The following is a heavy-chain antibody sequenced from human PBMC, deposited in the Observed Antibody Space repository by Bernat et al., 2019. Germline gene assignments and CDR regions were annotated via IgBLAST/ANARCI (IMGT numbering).Heavy chain of an antibody. D-gene: IGHD2-15*01. CDR1: GVSFDEYA. J-gene: IGHJ4*02. CDR2: ISGDGVRT. V-gene: IGHV3-43*02. Sequence: VQLVESGGCVVQPGGSLRLSCIASGVSFDEYAFHWVRQPPGKGLEWVSLISGDGVRTYYADSVKGRFTISRDNSKNSLSLQMNGLRTEDTAFSFLKKDRYCPSSYSPLDYWGQEPLVTVSS. CDR3: KKDRYCPSSYSPLDY.